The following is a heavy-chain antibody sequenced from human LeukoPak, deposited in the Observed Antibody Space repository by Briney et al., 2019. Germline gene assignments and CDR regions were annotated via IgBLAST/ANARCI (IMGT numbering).Heavy chain of an antibody. CDR3: AKRPSDYRDYGSFFDF. CDR2: ISDDGRNK. Sequence: GGSLRLSCAASGFSFISYGMHWVRQAPGKGLEWVGVISDDGRNKKYADSVKGRFTISRDNSKDTLYLQMNSLRDEDTAVYYCAKRPSDYRDYGSFFDFWGQGTLVTVSS. J-gene: IGHJ4*02. CDR1: GFSFISYG. D-gene: IGHD4-17*01. V-gene: IGHV3-30*18.